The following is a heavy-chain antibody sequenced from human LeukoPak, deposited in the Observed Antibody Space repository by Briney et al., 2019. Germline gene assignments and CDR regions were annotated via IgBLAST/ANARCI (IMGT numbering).Heavy chain of an antibody. D-gene: IGHD4-17*01. Sequence: EASVKVSCKVSGYTLTELSMHWVRQAPGKGLEWMGGFDPEDGETIYAQKFQGRVTITADESTSTAYMELSSLRSEDTAVYYCARAPLHDYDYYYYYYMDVWGKGTTVTVSS. J-gene: IGHJ6*03. V-gene: IGHV1-24*01. CDR3: ARAPLHDYDYYYYYYMDV. CDR2: FDPEDGET. CDR1: GYTLTELS.